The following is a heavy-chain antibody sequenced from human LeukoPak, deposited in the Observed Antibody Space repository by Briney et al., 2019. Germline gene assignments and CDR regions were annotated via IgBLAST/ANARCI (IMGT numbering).Heavy chain of an antibody. Sequence: GASVKVSCKASGCTFTSYGISWVRQAPGQGLEWMGWISAYNGNTNYAQKLQGRVTMTTDTSTSTAYMELRSLRSDDTAVYYCAREEELVSRGSYDYWGQGTLVTVSS. CDR3: AREEELVSRGSYDY. V-gene: IGHV1-18*01. D-gene: IGHD6-13*01. CDR1: GCTFTSYG. CDR2: ISAYNGNT. J-gene: IGHJ4*02.